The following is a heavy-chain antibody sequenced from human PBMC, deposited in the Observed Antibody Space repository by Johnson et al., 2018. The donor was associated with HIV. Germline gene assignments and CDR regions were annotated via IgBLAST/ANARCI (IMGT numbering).Heavy chain of an antibody. CDR3: ARGPYCRSSGCYGSVTYSSAFDI. Sequence: VQLVESGGGVVRPGGSLRLSCAASGFTFDDYGMSWVRQAPGKGLEWVSGINWNGGSTGYADSVKGRFTISRDNAKNSLYLQMNSLRAEDTALYYCARGPYCRSSGCYGSVTYSSAFDIWGQGTMVTVSS. D-gene: IGHD2-2*01. J-gene: IGHJ3*02. CDR2: INWNGGST. CDR1: GFTFDDYG. V-gene: IGHV3-20*04.